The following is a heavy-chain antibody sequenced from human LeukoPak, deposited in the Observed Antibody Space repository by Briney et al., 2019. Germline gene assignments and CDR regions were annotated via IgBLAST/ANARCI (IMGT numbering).Heavy chain of an antibody. V-gene: IGHV3-20*04. Sequence: GGSLRLSCAASGFTFSSYGMSWVRQAPGKGLEWVSGINWNGGSTGYADSVKGRFTISRDNAKNSLYLQMNSLRAEDTALYYCARDQSRVTTKTIYYYYMDVWGKGTTVTVSS. J-gene: IGHJ6*03. CDR3: ARDQSRVTTKTIYYYYMDV. CDR1: GFTFSSYG. CDR2: INWNGGST. D-gene: IGHD4-17*01.